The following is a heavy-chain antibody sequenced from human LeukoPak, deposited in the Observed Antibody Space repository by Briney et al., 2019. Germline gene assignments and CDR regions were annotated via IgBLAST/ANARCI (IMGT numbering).Heavy chain of an antibody. D-gene: IGHD3-3*01. Sequence: SETLSLTCAVYGGSFSGYYWSWIRQPPGKGLEWIGEINHSGSTNYNPSLKSRVTISVDTSKNQFSLKLSSVTAADTAVYYCARLYDFWGGSSFDYWGQGTLVTVSS. V-gene: IGHV4-34*01. J-gene: IGHJ4*02. CDR1: GGSFSGYY. CDR3: ARLYDFWGGSSFDY. CDR2: INHSGST.